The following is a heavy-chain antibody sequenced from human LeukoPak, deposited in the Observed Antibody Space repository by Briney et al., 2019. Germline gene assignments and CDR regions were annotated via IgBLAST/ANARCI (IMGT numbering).Heavy chain of an antibody. CDR1: GYPFSAHF. Sequence: ASVKVSCKASGYPFSAHFLNWVRQAPGQGLEWMGNIDTTTGNPRYAQDFTGRFVFSLDTSVSTAYLQITSLKADDTAAYYCVRGTPTPGMGYWGQGTQVTVSS. V-gene: IGHV7-4-1*02. D-gene: IGHD3-10*01. CDR2: IDTTTGNP. CDR3: VRGTPTPGMGY. J-gene: IGHJ4*02.